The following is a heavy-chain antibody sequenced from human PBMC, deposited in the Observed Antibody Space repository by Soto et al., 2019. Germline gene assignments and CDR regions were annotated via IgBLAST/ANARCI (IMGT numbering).Heavy chain of an antibody. CDR2: ISAGGDRT. Sequence: EVQVSESGGGLVQPGGSLRLSCATSGFTFSNYPMNWVRQAPGKGLEWVSGISAGGDRTYYAESVKGRFTIFRDNSNNSVSLRMNSLRVEDTAVYYCARRVWGQGTLVSVSS. CDR3: ARRV. V-gene: IGHV3-23*01. CDR1: GFTFSNYP. J-gene: IGHJ4*02.